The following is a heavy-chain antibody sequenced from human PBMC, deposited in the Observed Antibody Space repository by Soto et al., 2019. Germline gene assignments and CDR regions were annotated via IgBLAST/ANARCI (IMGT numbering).Heavy chain of an antibody. CDR1: GFTFSSYS. Sequence: PGGSLRLSCAAAGFTFSSYSIHWVRPAPGKGLEWVAVISYDASNKYYADSVKGRFTISRDNSKNTLYLQVNSLRAEDTAVYYCARGYSSSSAAFDYWGQGTPVTVSS. V-gene: IGHV3-30-3*01. J-gene: IGHJ4*02. CDR3: ARGYSSSSAAFDY. CDR2: ISYDASNK. D-gene: IGHD6-13*01.